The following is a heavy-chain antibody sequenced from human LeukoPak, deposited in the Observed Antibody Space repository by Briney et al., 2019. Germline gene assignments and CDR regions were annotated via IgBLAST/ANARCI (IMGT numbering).Heavy chain of an antibody. CDR1: DGSISSSSYY. CDR3: ARERCSGGSCYSNWFDP. CDR2: IYYSGST. Sequence: SETLSLTCTVSDGSISSSSYYWDWIRQPPGKGLEWIGSIYYSGSTCYNPSLKSRVTISLDTSKNQFSLKLSSVTAADTAVYYCARERCSGGSCYSNWFDPWGQGTLVTVSS. D-gene: IGHD2-15*01. V-gene: IGHV4-39*07. J-gene: IGHJ5*02.